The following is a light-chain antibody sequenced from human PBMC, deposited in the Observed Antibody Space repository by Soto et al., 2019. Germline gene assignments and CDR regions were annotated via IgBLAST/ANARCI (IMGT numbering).Light chain of an antibody. J-gene: IGKJ1*01. CDR2: KAS. CDR1: QTISSW. CDR3: QHYNSYSEA. Sequence: DIQMTQSPSTLSGSVGDRVTITCRASQTISSWLAWYQQKPGKAPKLLIYKASTLKSGVPSRFSGSGSGTEFTLTISSLQPDDFATYYCQHYNSYSEACGQGTKVDI. V-gene: IGKV1-5*03.